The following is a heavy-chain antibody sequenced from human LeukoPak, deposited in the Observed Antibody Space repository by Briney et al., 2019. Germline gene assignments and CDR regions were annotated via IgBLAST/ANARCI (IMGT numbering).Heavy chain of an antibody. CDR1: GYSISSGYY. D-gene: IGHD3-9*01. J-gene: IGHJ4*02. Sequence: SETLSLTCTVSGYSISSGYYWGWIRQPPGKGLEWIGSIYYSGSTYYNPSLKSRVTISVDTSKNQFSLKLSSVTAADTAVYYCARDDDILTGLFDYWGQGTLVTVSS. CDR2: IYYSGST. V-gene: IGHV4-38-2*02. CDR3: ARDDDILTGLFDY.